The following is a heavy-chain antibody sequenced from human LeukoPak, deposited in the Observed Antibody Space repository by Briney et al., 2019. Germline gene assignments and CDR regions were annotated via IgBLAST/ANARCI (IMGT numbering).Heavy chain of an antibody. CDR1: GYTFTSYD. V-gene: IGHV1-8*03. Sequence: ASVKVSCKASGYTFTSYDINWVRQATGQGLEWMGWMNPNSGNTGYAQKFQGRVTITRNTSISTAYMELSSLRSDDTAVYYCARMEWELQTTQYYFDYWGQGTLVTVSS. J-gene: IGHJ4*02. CDR2: MNPNSGNT. CDR3: ARMEWELQTTQYYFDY. D-gene: IGHD1-26*01.